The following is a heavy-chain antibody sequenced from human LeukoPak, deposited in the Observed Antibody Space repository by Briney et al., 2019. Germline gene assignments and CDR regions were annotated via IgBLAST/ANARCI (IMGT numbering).Heavy chain of an antibody. J-gene: IGHJ4*02. CDR3: ARSTTVVTPYYSDY. CDR2: IRNKANSYTP. CDR1: GFTFSDHY. Sequence: PGGSLRLSCAGSGFTFSDHYMDWVRQAPGKGLEWVGRIRNKANSYTPAYAASVKGRFTISRDDSKNSLYLQMNSLKTEDTAVYYCARSTTVVTPYYSDYWGQGTLVTVSS. D-gene: IGHD4-23*01. V-gene: IGHV3-72*01.